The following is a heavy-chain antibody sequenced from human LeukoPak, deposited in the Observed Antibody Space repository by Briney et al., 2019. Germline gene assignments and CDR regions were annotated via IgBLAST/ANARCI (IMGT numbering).Heavy chain of an antibody. CDR3: ARCYYDSSGYYKAAFDI. CDR1: GYSISSGYY. V-gene: IGHV4-38-2*02. J-gene: IGHJ3*02. D-gene: IGHD3-22*01. CDR2: IYHSGST. Sequence: SQTLSLTCTVSGYSISSGYYWGWIRQPPGKGLEWIGSIYHSGSTYYNPSLKSRVTISVDTSKNQFSLKLSSVTAAETAVYYCARCYYDSSGYYKAAFDIWGQGTMVTISS.